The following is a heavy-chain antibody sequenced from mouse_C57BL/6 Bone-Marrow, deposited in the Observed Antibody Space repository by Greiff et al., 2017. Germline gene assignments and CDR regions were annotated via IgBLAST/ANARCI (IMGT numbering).Heavy chain of an antibody. D-gene: IGHD4-1*01. CDR2: IDPSDSYT. V-gene: IGHV1-59*01. CDR1: GYTFTSYW. J-gene: IGHJ2*01. CDR3: ARRLGQGY. Sequence: QVHVKQPGAELVRPGTSVKLSCKASGYTFTSYWMHWVKQRPGQGLEWIGVIDPSDSYTNYNQKFKGKATLTVDTSSSTAYMKLSSLTSEDSAVYYCARRLGQGYWGQGTTLTVSS.